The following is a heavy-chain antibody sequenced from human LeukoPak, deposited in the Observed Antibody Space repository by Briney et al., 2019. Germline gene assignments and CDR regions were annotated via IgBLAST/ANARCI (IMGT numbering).Heavy chain of an antibody. CDR3: ARVGQQLLPYNWFDP. V-gene: IGHV3-30*07. CDR2: ISYDGSNK. Sequence: PGRSLRLSCAASGFTFSSYAMHWVRQAPGKGLEWVAVISYDGSNKYYADSVKGRFTISRDNAKNSLYLQMNSLRAEDTAVYYCARVGQQLLPYNWFDPWGQGTLVTVSS. D-gene: IGHD6-13*01. CDR1: GFTFSSYA. J-gene: IGHJ5*02.